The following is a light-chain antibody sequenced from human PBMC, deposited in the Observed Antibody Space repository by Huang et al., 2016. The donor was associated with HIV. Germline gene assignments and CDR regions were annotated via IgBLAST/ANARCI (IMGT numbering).Light chain of an antibody. V-gene: IGKV1-33*01. CDR3: QQYNNLPYT. J-gene: IGKJ2*01. CDR1: QDITNF. Sequence: DIQMTQSPSSMSASVGDRVTITCQASQDITNFLNWYQEKPGKSPKLLIYDASNLETGVLSKFSGGGSGTYFTLTISSLQPEDFATYYCQQYNNLPYTFGQGTKLEIK. CDR2: DAS.